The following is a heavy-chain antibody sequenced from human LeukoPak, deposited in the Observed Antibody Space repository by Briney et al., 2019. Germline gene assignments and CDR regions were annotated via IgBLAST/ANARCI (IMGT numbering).Heavy chain of an antibody. J-gene: IGHJ4*02. Sequence: GSLRLSCAASGFTFSSYAMSWIRQPPGKGLEWIAYISDIGSINYNPSLKSRVTISLDTSKNQFSLKLSSVTAADTAAYYCAGHHPRNTVDFWGQGTLVTVSS. CDR3: AGHHPRNTVDF. V-gene: IGHV4-59*08. CDR1: GFTFSSYA. D-gene: IGHD2/OR15-2a*01. CDR2: ISDIGSI.